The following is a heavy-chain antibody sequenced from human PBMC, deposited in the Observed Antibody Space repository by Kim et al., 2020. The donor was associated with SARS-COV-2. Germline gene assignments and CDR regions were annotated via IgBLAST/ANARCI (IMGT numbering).Heavy chain of an antibody. D-gene: IGHD3-3*01. Sequence: ADSVKGRFTISRDNSKNTLYLQMNSLRAEDTAVYYCARESGYYGGEYFQHWGQGTLVTVSS. J-gene: IGHJ1*01. V-gene: IGHV3-30*07. CDR3: ARESGYYGGEYFQH.